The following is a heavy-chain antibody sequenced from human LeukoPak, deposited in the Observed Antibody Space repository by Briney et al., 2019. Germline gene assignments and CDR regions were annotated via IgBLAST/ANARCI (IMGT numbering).Heavy chain of an antibody. Sequence: GGSLRLSCAASGFPFNTYWMTWVRQAPGKGLEWVANIKQDGSEKYYVDSVKGRFTISRDNAKNSLYLQMNSLRAEDTAVYYCARDSPSSTSWGYWGQGTLVTVSS. D-gene: IGHD2-2*01. CDR1: GFPFNTYW. J-gene: IGHJ4*02. V-gene: IGHV3-7*01. CDR2: IKQDGSEK. CDR3: ARDSPSSTSWGY.